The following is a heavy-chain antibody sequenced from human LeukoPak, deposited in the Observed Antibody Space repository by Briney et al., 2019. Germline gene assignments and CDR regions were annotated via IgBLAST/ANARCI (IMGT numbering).Heavy chain of an antibody. CDR1: GDTFSSYP. D-gene: IGHD3-10*01. CDR3: ARGDSGNYFDY. V-gene: IGHV1-69*01. Sequence: ASAKVSCKASGDTFSSYPISSVRQAPGQRLERMGELIPIFGTANSAQKFQGSVTITADESTSTPYMDKRSLRSANTALYYSARGDSGNYFDYWGQGTLVTVSS. CDR2: LIPIFGTA. J-gene: IGHJ4*02.